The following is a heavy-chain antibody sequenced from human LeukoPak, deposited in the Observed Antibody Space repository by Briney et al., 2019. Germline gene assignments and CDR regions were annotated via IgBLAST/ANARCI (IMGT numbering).Heavy chain of an antibody. V-gene: IGHV4-38-2*02. CDR1: GYSISSGYY. J-gene: IGHJ5*02. CDR3: ARSPSGSSSRWFDP. CDR2: ISHSGST. Sequence: SETLSLTCTVSGYSISSGYYWGWIRQPPGRGLEWIGSISHSGSTYYNPSLKSRVTVSVDTSKNQFSLKLSSVTAADTAVYYCARSPSGSSSRWFDPWGQGTLVTVSS. D-gene: IGHD1-26*01.